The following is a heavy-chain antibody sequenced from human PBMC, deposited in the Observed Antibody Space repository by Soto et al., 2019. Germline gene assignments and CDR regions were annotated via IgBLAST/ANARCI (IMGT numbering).Heavy chain of an antibody. Sequence: SETLSLTCTVSGFSISSYYWSWIRQPPGKGLEWIGYIYYSGSTNYNPSLKSRVTISVDTSKNQFSLKLSSVTAADTAVYYCARTSFPDIVVVPAAYYYYYMDVWGKGTTVTVSS. V-gene: IGHV4-59*01. J-gene: IGHJ6*03. CDR1: GFSISSYY. CDR3: ARTSFPDIVVVPAAYYYYYMDV. D-gene: IGHD2-2*01. CDR2: IYYSGST.